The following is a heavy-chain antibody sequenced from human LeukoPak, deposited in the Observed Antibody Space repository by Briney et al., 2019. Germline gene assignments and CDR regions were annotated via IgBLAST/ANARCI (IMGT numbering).Heavy chain of an antibody. CDR2: ISYDGSNK. V-gene: IGHV3-30*18. J-gene: IGHJ4*02. CDR3: AKDEGYSSSWYFHYFDY. CDR1: GFTFSSYG. D-gene: IGHD6-13*01. Sequence: GGSLRLSCAASGFTFSSYGMHWVRQAPGKGLEWVAVISYDGSNKYYADSVKGRFTISRDNSKNTLYLQMNSLRAEDTAVYYCAKDEGYSSSWYFHYFDYWGQGTLVTVFS.